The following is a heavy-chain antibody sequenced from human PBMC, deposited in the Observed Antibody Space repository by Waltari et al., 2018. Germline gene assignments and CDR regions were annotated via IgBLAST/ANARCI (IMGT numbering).Heavy chain of an antibody. CDR3: ARGEASSSSYYYYGMDV. J-gene: IGHJ6*02. D-gene: IGHD6-6*01. CDR1: GGTFSSYA. Sequence: QVQLVQSGAEVKKPGSSVKVSCKASGGTFSSYAISWVRQAPGQGLEWMGRIIPIFGKANYAQKFQGRVTITADKSTSTAYMELSSLRSEDTAVDYCARGEASSSSYYYYGMDVWGQGTTVTVSS. V-gene: IGHV1-69*04. CDR2: IIPIFGKA.